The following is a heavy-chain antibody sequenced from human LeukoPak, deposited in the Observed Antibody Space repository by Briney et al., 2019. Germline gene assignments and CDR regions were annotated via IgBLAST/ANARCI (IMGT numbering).Heavy chain of an antibody. CDR3: ARMLRQQLANFDY. V-gene: IGHV4-61*02. J-gene: IGHJ4*02. CDR2: IYTSGST. CDR1: GGSISSGSYY. D-gene: IGHD6-13*01. Sequence: SQTLSLTCTVSGGSISSGSYYWSWIRQPARKGLEWIGRIYTSGSTNYNPSLKSRVTISVDTSKNQFSLKLSSVTAADTAVYYCARMLRQQLANFDYWGQGTLVTVSS.